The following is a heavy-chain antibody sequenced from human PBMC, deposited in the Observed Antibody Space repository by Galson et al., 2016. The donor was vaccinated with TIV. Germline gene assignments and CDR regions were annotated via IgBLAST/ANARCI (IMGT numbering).Heavy chain of an antibody. V-gene: IGHV3-30*18. D-gene: IGHD3-22*01. CDR2: ILYDGSSQ. Sequence: SLRLSCAASGFTFSHFGMHWVRQSPGKGLEWLAVILYDGSSQFYADSVEGRFAISRDNSKNTLYLQMNSLGAEDTALYYCAKSGDSRRIDSWGQGTLVIVSS. CDR1: GFTFSHFG. CDR3: AKSGDSRRIDS. J-gene: IGHJ4*02.